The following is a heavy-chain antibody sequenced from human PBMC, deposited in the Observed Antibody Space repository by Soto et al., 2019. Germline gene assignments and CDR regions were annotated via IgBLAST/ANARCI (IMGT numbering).Heavy chain of an antibody. J-gene: IGHJ5*02. CDR2: FDPEDGET. CDR3: ATGPYYGSGSNWFDP. CDR1: GYTLTELF. Sequence: GASVKVSCKVSGYTLTELFMHWVRQAPGRGLEWMGGFDPEDGETIYAQKFQGRVTMTEDTSTDTAYMELSSLRSEDTAVYYCATGPYYGSGSNWFDPWGQGTLVTVSS. D-gene: IGHD3-10*01. V-gene: IGHV1-24*01.